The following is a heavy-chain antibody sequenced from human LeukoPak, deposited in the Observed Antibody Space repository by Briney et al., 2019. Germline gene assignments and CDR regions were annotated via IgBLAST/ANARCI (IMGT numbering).Heavy chain of an antibody. CDR3: ARSSYYAPLDY. D-gene: IGHD2/OR15-2a*01. V-gene: IGHV4-30-4*08. CDR2: IYYSEST. CDR1: GGSISSGDYY. J-gene: IGHJ4*02. Sequence: SETLSLTCTVSGGSISSGDYYWSWIRQPPGKGLEWIGYIYYSESTYYNPSLKSRVTISVDTSKNQFSLKLSSVTAADTAVYYCARSSYYAPLDYWGQGTLVTVSS.